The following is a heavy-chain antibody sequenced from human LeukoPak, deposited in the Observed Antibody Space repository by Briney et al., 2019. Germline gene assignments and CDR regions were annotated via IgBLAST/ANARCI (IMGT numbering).Heavy chain of an antibody. Sequence: GGSLRLSCAASEFTFRSFNMVWVRQAPGKGLEWVSSISTDSKFKYYSDSVTGRFTISRDNAENSLSLQMNSLRVDDTATYYCVRGPRSHRSDLTKWYFDLWGRGTLVSVSS. CDR3: VRGPRSHRSDLTKWYFDL. CDR1: EFTFRSFN. CDR2: ISTDSKFK. J-gene: IGHJ2*01. V-gene: IGHV3-21*01.